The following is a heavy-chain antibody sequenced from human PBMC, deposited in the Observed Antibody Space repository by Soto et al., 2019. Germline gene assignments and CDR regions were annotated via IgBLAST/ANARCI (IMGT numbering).Heavy chain of an antibody. J-gene: IGHJ4*02. CDR1: GYTFTTYG. V-gene: IGHV1-18*04. D-gene: IGHD3-10*01. CDR3: ARVLVKVVRFGELSPLYYFDF. Sequence: QVQLVQSGAEVKKPGASVKVSCKASGYTFTTYGITWVRQAPGQGLEWMGWISGYNGNTNYGQKLQGRVTLTTGTSPGAAYMALGGLRSDDTALYYCARVLVKVVRFGELSPLYYFDFWGQGTLVTVSS. CDR2: ISGYNGNT.